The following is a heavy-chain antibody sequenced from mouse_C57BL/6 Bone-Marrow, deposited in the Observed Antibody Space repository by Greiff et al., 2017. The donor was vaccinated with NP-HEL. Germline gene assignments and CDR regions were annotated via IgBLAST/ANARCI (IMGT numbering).Heavy chain of an antibody. CDR1: GYTFTNYW. CDR2: IYPGGGYT. CDR3: ARAGHYGSSYYFDY. Sequence: VKLMESGAELVRPGTSVKMSCKASGYTFTNYWIGWAKQRPGHGLEWIGDIYPGGGYTNYNEKFKGKATLTADKSSSTAYMQFSSLTSEDSAIYYCARAGHYGSSYYFDYWGQGTTLTVSS. V-gene: IGHV1-63*01. D-gene: IGHD1-1*01. J-gene: IGHJ2*01.